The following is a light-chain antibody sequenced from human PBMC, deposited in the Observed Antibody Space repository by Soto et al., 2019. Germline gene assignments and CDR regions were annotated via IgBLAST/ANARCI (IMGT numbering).Light chain of an antibody. V-gene: IGKV3-20*01. J-gene: IGKJ1*01. Sequence: EIVLTQSPGTLSLSPGERATLSCRGGQSVSSSYLAWYQQKPGQAPRLLIYGASSRATGIPDRFSGSGSGTDFTLTISRLEPEDFAVYYCQQYGSSRTFGQGTKVDI. CDR2: GAS. CDR1: QSVSSSY. CDR3: QQYGSSRT.